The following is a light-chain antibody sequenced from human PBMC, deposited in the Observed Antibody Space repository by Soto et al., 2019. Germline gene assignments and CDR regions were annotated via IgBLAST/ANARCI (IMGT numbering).Light chain of an antibody. CDR1: QSVLYSSNNKNY. V-gene: IGKV4-1*01. CDR2: WSS. J-gene: IGKJ4*01. Sequence: DIVRTQSPDSLAVSVGERATINCKSSQSVLYSSNNKNYSAWYQQKPGQPPKLLIYWSSTRESGVPDRFSGRGSGTDFILTISSLQAEVVAVYYCQQYYRLLIFGGGTKVEIK. CDR3: QQYYRLLI.